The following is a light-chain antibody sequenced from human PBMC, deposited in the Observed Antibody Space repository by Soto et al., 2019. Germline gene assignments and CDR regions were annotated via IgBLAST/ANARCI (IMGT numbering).Light chain of an antibody. J-gene: IGLJ1*01. CDR1: TSDVGGYSF. CDR2: EVS. V-gene: IGLV2-14*01. Sequence: QSLRTQPASVSGSPGQSVTISCTGTTSDVGGYSFVSWYQLHPGKAPKLMIYEVSNRPSGVSNRFSGSKSGNTASLTISGLQAEEESDYYCSSYTTRGTSVFGTGTKVTVL. CDR3: SSYTTRGTSV.